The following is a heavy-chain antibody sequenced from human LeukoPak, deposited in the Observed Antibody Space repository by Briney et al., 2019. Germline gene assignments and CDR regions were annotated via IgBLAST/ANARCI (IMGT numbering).Heavy chain of an antibody. D-gene: IGHD3-3*01. J-gene: IGHJ6*02. V-gene: IGHV3-30*04. CDR3: DFWSGYRRGSSGMDV. Sequence: GGSLRLSCAASGFTFSSYAMHWVRQAPGKGLEWVAVISYDGSNKYYADSVKGRFTISRDNSKNTLYLQMNSLRAEDTAVYYCDFWSGYRRGSSGMDVWGQGTTITVSS. CDR2: ISYDGSNK. CDR1: GFTFSSYA.